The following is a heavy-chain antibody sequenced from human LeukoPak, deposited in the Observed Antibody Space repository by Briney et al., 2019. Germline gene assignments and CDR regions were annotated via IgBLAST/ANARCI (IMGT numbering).Heavy chain of an antibody. D-gene: IGHD6-13*01. V-gene: IGHV1-24*01. J-gene: IGHJ6*02. Sequence: ASVKVSCKVSGYTLTELSMHWVRQAPGKGLEWMGGFDPEDGETIYAQKFQGRVTMTEDTSTDTAYMELSSRRSEDTAVYYCATGQQLVRSRYYYGMDVWGQGTTVTVSS. CDR3: ATGQQLVRSRYYYGMDV. CDR1: GYTLTELS. CDR2: FDPEDGET.